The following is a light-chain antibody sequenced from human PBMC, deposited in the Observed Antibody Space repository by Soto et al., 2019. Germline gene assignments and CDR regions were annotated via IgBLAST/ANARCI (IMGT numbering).Light chain of an antibody. Sequence: EVVLTQSPGTLSLSPGEKATLSCRASQTVISTYLAWYQQKPGQTPRLLIYGASSRATGIPDRFSGSGSGTDFTLTISRVEPEDFAVYYCQQYGSSPWMFGQGTKVEIK. V-gene: IGKV3-20*01. CDR2: GAS. CDR3: QQYGSSPWM. J-gene: IGKJ1*01. CDR1: QTVISTY.